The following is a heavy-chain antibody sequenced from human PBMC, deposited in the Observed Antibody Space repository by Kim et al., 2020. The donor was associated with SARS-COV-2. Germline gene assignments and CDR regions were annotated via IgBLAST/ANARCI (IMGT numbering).Heavy chain of an antibody. D-gene: IGHD2-2*01. J-gene: IGHJ4*02. V-gene: IGHV4-34*01. CDR3: ARGRAVVPAAMRRYSYDGDY. CDR1: GGSFSGYY. CDR2: INHSGST. Sequence: SETLSLTCAVYGGSFSGYYWSWIRQPPGKGLEWIGEINHSGSTNYNPSLKSRVTISVDTSKNQFSLKLSSVTAADTAVYYCARGRAVVPAAMRRYSYDGDYWGQGTLVTVSS.